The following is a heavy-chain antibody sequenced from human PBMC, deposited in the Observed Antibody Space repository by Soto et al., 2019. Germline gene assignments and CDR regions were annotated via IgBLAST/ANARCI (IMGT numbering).Heavy chain of an antibody. Sequence: QVQLQESGPGLVKPSQTLSLTCTVSGGSIRSGGYYWSWIRQHPGKGLEWIGYIYYSGNTYYNPSLKSRXSIXIXXSKNQFSLRLSSVTAADTAVYYCARGVDYGDYFDYWGQGTLVTVSS. D-gene: IGHD4-17*01. CDR1: GGSIRSGGYY. J-gene: IGHJ4*02. V-gene: IGHV4-31*03. CDR2: IYYSGNT. CDR3: ARGVDYGDYFDY.